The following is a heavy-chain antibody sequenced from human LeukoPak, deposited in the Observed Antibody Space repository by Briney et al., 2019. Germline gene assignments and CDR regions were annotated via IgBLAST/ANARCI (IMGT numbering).Heavy chain of an antibody. D-gene: IGHD4-23*01. V-gene: IGHV4-38-2*02. CDR3: ARDTVVTGGDYYYGMDV. Sequence: SETLSLTCTVSGYSISSGYYWGWIRQSPGKGLEWIGSIYHAGSTFHNPSLKSRVTISVDTSKNQFSLKVNSVTAADTAVYYCARDTVVTGGDYYYGMDVWGQGTTVTVSS. CDR1: GYSISSGYY. CDR2: IYHAGST. J-gene: IGHJ6*02.